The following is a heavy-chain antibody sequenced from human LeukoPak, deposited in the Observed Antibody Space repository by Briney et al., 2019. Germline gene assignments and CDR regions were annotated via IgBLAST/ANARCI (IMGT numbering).Heavy chain of an antibody. J-gene: IGHJ4*02. CDR2: ISGSGANT. D-gene: IGHD6-13*01. CDR3: AKYPASGGYFDY. V-gene: IGHV3-23*01. Sequence: GGSLRLSCAASGFTFSTYSMSWVRLAPGKGLEWVSGISGSGANTYYADSVKGRFTISRDNSKNTLYLQMDSLRAEDTAVFYCAKYPASGGYFDYWGQGTLVTVSS. CDR1: GFTFSTYS.